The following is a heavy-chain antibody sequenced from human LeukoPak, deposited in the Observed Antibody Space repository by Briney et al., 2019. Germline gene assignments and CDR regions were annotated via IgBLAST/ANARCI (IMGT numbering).Heavy chain of an antibody. D-gene: IGHD3-9*01. J-gene: IGHJ4*02. CDR1: GYTFTGYY. CDR3: ARGSSRYDILTGLFDY. CDR2: INPNSGGT. V-gene: IGHV1-2*02. Sequence: ASVKVSCEASGYTFTGYYMHWVRQAPGQGLEWMGWINPNSGGTNYAQKFQGRVTMTRDTSISTAYMEPSRLRSDDTAVYYCARGSSRYDILTGLFDYWGQGTLVTVSS.